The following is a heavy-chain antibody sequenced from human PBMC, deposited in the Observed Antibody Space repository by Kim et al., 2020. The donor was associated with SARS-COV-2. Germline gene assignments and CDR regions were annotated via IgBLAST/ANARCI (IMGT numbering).Heavy chain of an antibody. CDR2: ISGRGANT. J-gene: IGHJ4*02. V-gene: IGHV3-23*01. Sequence: GGSLRLSCAASGFTFTTYAMSWVRQAPGKGLEWVSAISGRGANTYYADSVKGRFTISRDNSKNTLYLQMNGLRAVDTAVYYCAKRRGGDGVGYYFDYWGQGTLVTVSS. D-gene: IGHD4-17*01. CDR1: GFTFTTYA. CDR3: AKRRGGDGVGYYFDY.